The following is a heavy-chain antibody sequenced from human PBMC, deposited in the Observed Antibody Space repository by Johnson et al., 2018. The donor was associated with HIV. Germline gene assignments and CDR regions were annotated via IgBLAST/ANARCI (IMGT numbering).Heavy chain of an antibody. D-gene: IGHD1-7*01. J-gene: IGHJ3*02. CDR1: GFTFSSYD. CDR3: ARDGSVGVELHDSFDI. CDR2: ISYDGTNK. V-gene: IGHV3-30*03. Sequence: QVQLVESGGGVVQPGRSLRLSCAASGFTFSSYDMHWVRQAPGKGLEWVAVISYDGTNKYYADSVKGRFTISRDNSKNTLYLQMNSLRVEDTAVYYCARDGSVGVELHDSFDIWVQGTMVTVSS.